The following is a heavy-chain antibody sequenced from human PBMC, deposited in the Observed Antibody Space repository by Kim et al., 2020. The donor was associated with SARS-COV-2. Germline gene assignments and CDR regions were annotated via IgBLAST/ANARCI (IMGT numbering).Heavy chain of an antibody. CDR3: ARGGSVLRFLVWLSFYFAY. CDR1: GYTFSNYA. V-gene: IGHV1-3*01. Sequence: ASVKVSCKASGYTFSNYAMHWVRQAPGQRLEWMGWINAGSGNTEYSQKLQGRLIITRDTSASTAYMELSSLRSEDTAGYYFARGGSVLRFLVWLSFYFAY. J-gene: IGHJ4*01. D-gene: IGHD3-3*01. CDR2: INAGSGNT.